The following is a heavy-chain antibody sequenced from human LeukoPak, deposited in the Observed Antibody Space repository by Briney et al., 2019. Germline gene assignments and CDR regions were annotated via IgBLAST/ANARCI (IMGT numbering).Heavy chain of an antibody. CDR3: AKDPYYYDRSALEVAFDI. J-gene: IGHJ3*02. CDR2: ISGSGGST. V-gene: IGHV3-23*01. CDR1: GFTFSSYA. D-gene: IGHD3-22*01. Sequence: PGGSLRLSCAASGFTFSSYAMSWVRQAPGKGLEWVSAISGSGGSTYYADSVKGRFTISRDNSKNTLYLQMNSLRAEDTAVYYCAKDPYYYDRSALEVAFDIWGQGTMVTVSS.